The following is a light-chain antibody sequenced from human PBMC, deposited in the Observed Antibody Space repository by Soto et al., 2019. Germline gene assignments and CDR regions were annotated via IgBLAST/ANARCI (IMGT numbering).Light chain of an antibody. J-gene: IGKJ1*01. Sequence: DIQMTQSPSTLSAFVGDRLTITCRASQSISTWLARYQQKPGKAPKLLIYDASSLKSGVPSRFSGSGSGTEFTLTISSLQTDDFATYYCQQYYSSAPSWTFGQGTKVELK. CDR1: QSISTW. V-gene: IGKV1-5*01. CDR3: QQYYSSAPSWT. CDR2: DAS.